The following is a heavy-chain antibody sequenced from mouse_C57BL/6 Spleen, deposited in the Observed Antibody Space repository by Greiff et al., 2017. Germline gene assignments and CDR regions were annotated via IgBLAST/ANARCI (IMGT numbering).Heavy chain of an antibody. CDR3: ARITTVVYWYFDV. Sequence: LQQPGTELVKPGASVKLSCKASGYTFTSYWMHWVKQRPGQGLEWIGNINPSNGGTNYNEKFKSKATLTVDKSSSTAYMQLSSLTSEDSAVYYCARITTVVYWYFDVWGTGTTVTVSS. D-gene: IGHD1-1*01. CDR1: GYTFTSYW. CDR2: INPSNGGT. V-gene: IGHV1-53*01. J-gene: IGHJ1*03.